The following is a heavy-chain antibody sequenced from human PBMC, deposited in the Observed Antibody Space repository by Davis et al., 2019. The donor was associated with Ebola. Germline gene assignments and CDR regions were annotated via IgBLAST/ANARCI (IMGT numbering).Heavy chain of an antibody. CDR1: GYTFNSYW. CDR3: ARRTVYTTGGYDY. D-gene: IGHD6-19*01. Sequence: GESLKISCKGSGYTFNSYWIGWVSQMPGKGLEWMGIIYGADSDTRYSPSFQGQVTISADKSISTAYLQWSSLKASDTAMYYCARRTVYTTGGYDYWGPGTLVTVSS. J-gene: IGHJ4*02. CDR2: IYGADSDT. V-gene: IGHV5-51*01.